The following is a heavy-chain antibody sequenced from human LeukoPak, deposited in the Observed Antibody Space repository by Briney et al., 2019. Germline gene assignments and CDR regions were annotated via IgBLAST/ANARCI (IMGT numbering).Heavy chain of an antibody. Sequence: GGSLRLSCAASGFTFSSYGMHWVRQAPGKGLEWVAVISYDGSNKYYADSVKGRFTISRDNSKNTLYLQMNSLRAEDTAVYYCATQGSSGSYYVVYYYYYMDVWGKGTTVTVSS. CDR3: ATQGSSGSYYVVYYYYYMDV. J-gene: IGHJ6*03. CDR1: GFTFSSYG. V-gene: IGHV3-30*03. D-gene: IGHD1-26*01. CDR2: ISYDGSNK.